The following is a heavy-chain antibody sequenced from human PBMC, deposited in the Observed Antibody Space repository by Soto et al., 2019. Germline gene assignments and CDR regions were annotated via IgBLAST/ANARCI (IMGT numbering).Heavy chain of an antibody. CDR1: GFTFSTYW. CDR2: IYSTYGRSRT. V-gene: IGHV3-66*01. CDR3: ARADRSAFEV. J-gene: IGHJ3*01. Sequence: EVQLVQSGGDLVQPGGSLRLSCVASGFTFSTYWMTWVRQAPGMGLEWVSTIYSTYGRSRTGYADSVEGRFTISRDNSKNTLSLQMNTLRAEDTAVYYCARADRSAFEVWGQGAMVIVSS.